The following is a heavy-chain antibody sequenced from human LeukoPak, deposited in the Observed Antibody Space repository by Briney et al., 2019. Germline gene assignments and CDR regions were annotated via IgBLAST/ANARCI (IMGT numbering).Heavy chain of an antibody. Sequence: GASVKVSCKASGYTFTSYGISWVRQAPGQGLEWMGWISAYNGNTNYAQKLQGRVTMTTDTSTSTAYMELRSLRSDDTAVYYCARVVCSGGSCYPQYFDYWGQGTLVTVSS. CDR3: ARVVCSGGSCYPQYFDY. D-gene: IGHD2-15*01. J-gene: IGHJ4*02. CDR1: GYTFTSYG. CDR2: ISAYNGNT. V-gene: IGHV1-18*01.